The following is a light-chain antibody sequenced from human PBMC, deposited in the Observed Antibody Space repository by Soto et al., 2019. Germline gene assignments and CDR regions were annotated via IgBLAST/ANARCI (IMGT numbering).Light chain of an antibody. J-gene: IGLJ2*01. CDR2: EVT. Sequence: QSALTQPPSGSGSPGQSVAISCTGTSSDIGGYNYVSWYQQHSGKAPKLIIYEVTRRPSGVPDRFSGSKSGSTASLTVSGLQAEDEADYYCASYAGNKVVFGGGTKLTVL. V-gene: IGLV2-8*01. CDR3: ASYAGNKVV. CDR1: SSDIGGYNY.